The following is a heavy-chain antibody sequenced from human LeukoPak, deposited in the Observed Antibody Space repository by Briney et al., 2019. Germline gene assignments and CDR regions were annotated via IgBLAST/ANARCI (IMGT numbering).Heavy chain of an antibody. CDR3: TRDMDRGRHFDY. J-gene: IGHJ4*02. D-gene: IGHD3-10*01. CDR2: IYYSGST. CDR1: GGSISSYY. Sequence: SETLSLTCTVSGGSISSYYWSWIRQPPGKGLEWIGYIYYSGSTNYNPSLKSRVTISVDTSKNQFSLKLSSVTAADTAVYYCTRDMDRGRHFDYWGQGTLVTVSS. V-gene: IGHV4-59*01.